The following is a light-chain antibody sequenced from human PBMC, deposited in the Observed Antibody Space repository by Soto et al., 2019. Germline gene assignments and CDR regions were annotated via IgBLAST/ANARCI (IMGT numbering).Light chain of an antibody. V-gene: IGKV1-39*01. Sequence: DIQLIQSPSSLSASVGDRVTITCRANEKMTRYLNWYQQKPGKAPKLLIYAASNLQSGVPSRFSGSGSVADFILTISSLQPEDPATYYCQQSYNTPRTFGQGTKADIK. CDR3: QQSYNTPRT. CDR2: AAS. J-gene: IGKJ1*01. CDR1: EKMTRY.